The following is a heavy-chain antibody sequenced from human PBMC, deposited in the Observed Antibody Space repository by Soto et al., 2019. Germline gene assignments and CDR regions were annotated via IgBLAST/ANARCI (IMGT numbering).Heavy chain of an antibody. V-gene: IGHV4-31*03. CDR1: GGSISSGGDY. CDR3: ARDSSSSPYYYYGMDV. CDR2: ICYSGST. Sequence: QVQLQESGPGLVKPSQTLSLTCTVSGGSISSGGDYWSWIRQHPGKGLEWIGYICYSGSTYYNPSLKSRVTISVDTSKNLFSLKLSSVTAADTAVYYCARDSSSSPYYYYGMDVWGQGTTVTVSS. J-gene: IGHJ6*02. D-gene: IGHD6-6*01.